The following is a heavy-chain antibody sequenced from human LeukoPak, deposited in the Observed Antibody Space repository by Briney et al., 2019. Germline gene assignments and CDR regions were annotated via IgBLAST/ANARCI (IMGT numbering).Heavy chain of an antibody. D-gene: IGHD3-22*01. CDR2: IKSKTDGGTT. CDR1: GFTFSNAW. Sequence: GGSLRLSCAASGFTFSNAWMSWVRQAPGKGLEWVGRIKSKTDGGTTDYAAPVKGRFTISRDDSKNTLYLQMNSLKTEDTAVYYCTKYYYDSSGYLYYFDYWGQGTLVTVSS. V-gene: IGHV3-15*01. J-gene: IGHJ4*02. CDR3: TKYYYDSSGYLYYFDY.